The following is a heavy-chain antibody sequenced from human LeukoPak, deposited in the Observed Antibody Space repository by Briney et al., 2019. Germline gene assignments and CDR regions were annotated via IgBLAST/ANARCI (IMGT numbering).Heavy chain of an antibody. D-gene: IGHD2-2*01. J-gene: IGHJ4*02. V-gene: IGHV1-24*01. CDR3: ATVVTGYCSSTSCYAFDY. CDR1: GYTLTELS. Sequence: ASVKVSCKVSGYTLTELSMHWVRQAPGKGLEWMGGFDPEDGETIYAQKFQGRVTMTEDTSTDTAYMELSSLRSEDTAVYYCATVVTGYCSSTSCYAFDYWGQGTLVTVSS. CDR2: FDPEDGET.